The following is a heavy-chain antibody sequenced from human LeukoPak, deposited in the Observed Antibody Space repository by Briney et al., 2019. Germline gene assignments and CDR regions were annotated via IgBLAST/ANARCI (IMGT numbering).Heavy chain of an antibody. CDR1: GFTFSSYA. D-gene: IGHD4-17*01. V-gene: IGHV3-23*01. CDR3: AEGATVTSRGFDY. CDR2: ISGSGGST. Sequence: SGGSLRLSCAASGFTFSSYAMSWVRQAPGKGLEWVSAISGSGGSTYYADSVKGRFTISRDNSKNTLYLQMNSLRAEDTAVYYCAEGATVTSRGFDYWGQGTLVTVSS. J-gene: IGHJ4*02.